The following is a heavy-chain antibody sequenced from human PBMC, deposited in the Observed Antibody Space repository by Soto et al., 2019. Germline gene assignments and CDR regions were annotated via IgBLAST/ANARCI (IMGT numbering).Heavy chain of an antibody. J-gene: IGHJ4*02. Sequence: QVQLVQSGAEVKKPGSSVKVSCKASGGTFSSYAISWVRQAPGQGLEWMGGIIPIFGTANYAQKFQGRVTSAADESTSTPYMELSSLRSEDTAVYYCAGDGSGGSYDVLYFDYWGQGALVTVSS. D-gene: IGHD1-26*01. CDR3: AGDGSGGSYDVLYFDY. CDR1: GGTFSSYA. CDR2: IIPIFGTA. V-gene: IGHV1-69*12.